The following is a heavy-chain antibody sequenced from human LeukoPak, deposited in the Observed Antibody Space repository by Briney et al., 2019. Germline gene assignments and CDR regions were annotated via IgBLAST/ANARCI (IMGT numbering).Heavy chain of an antibody. CDR2: IKQDGSEK. J-gene: IGHJ4*02. Sequence: GGSLRLSCVASGFTLSSYWMSWVRQTPGKGLEWVANIKQDGSEKYYVDSVKGRFTISRDNAKNSLYLQMNSLRAEDTAVYYCARDGDCSSTSCYTGTIDYWGQGTLVTVSS. CDR3: ARDGDCSSTSCYTGTIDY. V-gene: IGHV3-7*01. CDR1: GFTLSSYW. D-gene: IGHD2-2*02.